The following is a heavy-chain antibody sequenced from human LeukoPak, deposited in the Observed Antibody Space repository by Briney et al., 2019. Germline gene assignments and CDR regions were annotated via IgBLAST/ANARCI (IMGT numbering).Heavy chain of an antibody. CDR1: GVTFSDYY. CDR3: ASSLTYYYDSSGYNPEIDY. D-gene: IGHD3-22*01. V-gene: IGHV3-11*01. J-gene: IGHJ4*02. Sequence: GGSLRLSCAASGVTFSDYYMSWIRQAPGKELQGVSYISSSGSTIYYADSVKGRFTISRDNTKNSLYLQMNSLRAEDTAVYYCASSLTYYYDSSGYNPEIDYWGQGTLVTVSS. CDR2: ISSSGSTI.